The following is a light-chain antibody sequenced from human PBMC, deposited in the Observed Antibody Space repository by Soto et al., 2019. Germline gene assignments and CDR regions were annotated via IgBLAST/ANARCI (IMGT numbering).Light chain of an antibody. J-gene: IGKJ2*01. Sequence: EIVLTQSPAALSLSPGERVTLSCRASQSVSRSLAWYQQKPGQAPRLLIYDASNRATGVPSRFSGSGSGTDLSLTISSLAPEDFAVYFCQPDRSWPYTFGPGTRLDFK. CDR3: QPDRSWPYT. V-gene: IGKV3-11*01. CDR1: QSVSRS. CDR2: DAS.